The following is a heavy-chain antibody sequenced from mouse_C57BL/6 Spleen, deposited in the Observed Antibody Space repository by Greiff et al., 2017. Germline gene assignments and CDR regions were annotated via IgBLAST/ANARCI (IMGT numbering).Heavy chain of an antibody. J-gene: IGHJ2*01. V-gene: IGHV1-64*01. Sequence: QVHVKQPGAELVKPGASVKLSCKASGYTFTSYWMHWVKQRPGQGLEWIGMIHPNSGSTNYNEKFKSKATLTVDKSSSTAYMQLSSLTSEDSAVYYCARWGVGLDYWGQGTTLTVSS. CDR1: GYTFTSYW. CDR2: IHPNSGST. CDR3: ARWGVGLDY. D-gene: IGHD1-1*02.